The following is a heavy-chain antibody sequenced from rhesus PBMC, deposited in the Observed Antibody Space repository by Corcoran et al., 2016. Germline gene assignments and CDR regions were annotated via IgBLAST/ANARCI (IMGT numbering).Heavy chain of an antibody. D-gene: IGHD6-31*01. V-gene: IGHV4-80*01. CDR1: GASISCSR. CDR2: INGNSGST. CDR3: ARVRYSSGQYNRFDV. Sequence: QVQLQESGPVLVQPSETLSLPGAVAGASISCSRWTRTRPPPGQGPEWIGEINGNSGSTTYNPSLKSRVTISKDASKNQFSLKLSSVTAADTAVYYCARVRYSSGQYNRFDVWGPGVLVTVSS. J-gene: IGHJ5-1*01.